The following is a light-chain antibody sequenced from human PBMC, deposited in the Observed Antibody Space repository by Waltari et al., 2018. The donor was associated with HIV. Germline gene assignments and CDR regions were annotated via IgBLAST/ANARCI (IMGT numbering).Light chain of an antibody. CDR1: QSVSTN. J-gene: IGKJ4*01. CDR3: QQYNNWRRT. CDR2: GAS. Sequence: EIVLKQSPATLSVSPGERASQSVSTNLAWYQQIPGQAPRLLIYGASTRASGIPVRFSGSGSGTEFTLTISSLQSEDFAVYYCQQYNNWRRTFGGGTKVEIK. V-gene: IGKV3-15*01.